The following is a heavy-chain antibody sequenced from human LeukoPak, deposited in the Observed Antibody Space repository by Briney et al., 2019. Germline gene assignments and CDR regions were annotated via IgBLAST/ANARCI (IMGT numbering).Heavy chain of an antibody. V-gene: IGHV4-34*01. D-gene: IGHD5-18*01. CDR2: INHSGST. CDR1: GGSFSGYY. J-gene: IGHJ4*02. CDR3: ARSDTAMGDFDY. Sequence: SETLSLTCAVYGGSFSGYYWSWTRQPPGKGLEWIGEINHSGSTNYNPSLKSRVTISVDTSKNQFSLKLSSVTAADTAVYYCARSDTAMGDFDYWGQGTLVTVSS.